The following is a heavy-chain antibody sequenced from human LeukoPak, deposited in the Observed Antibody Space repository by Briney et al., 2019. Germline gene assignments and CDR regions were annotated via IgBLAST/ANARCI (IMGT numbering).Heavy chain of an antibody. V-gene: IGHV3-9*01. CDR3: AKDQNYDILTGYRDY. D-gene: IGHD3-9*01. CDR2: ISWNSGSI. J-gene: IGHJ4*02. CDR1: GFTFDDYA. Sequence: PGRSLRLSCAASGFTFDDYAMHWVRQAPGKGLEWVSGISWNSGSIGYADSVKGRFTISRDNAKNSLYLQMNSPRAEDTALYYCAKDQNYDILTGYRDYWGQGTLVTVSS.